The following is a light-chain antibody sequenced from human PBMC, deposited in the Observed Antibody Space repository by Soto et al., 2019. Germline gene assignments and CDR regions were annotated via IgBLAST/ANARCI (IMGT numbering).Light chain of an antibody. CDR3: SSYTSSSTVV. CDR1: SSDVGGYRY. V-gene: IGLV2-14*01. Sequence: QSALTQPASVSGSPGQSITISCTGTSSDVGGYRYVSWHQQHPDKAPKLMIFEVSNRPSGVSARFSGSKSGNTASLTISGLQAEDEADYYCSSYTSSSTVVFGGGTKLTVL. J-gene: IGLJ2*01. CDR2: EVS.